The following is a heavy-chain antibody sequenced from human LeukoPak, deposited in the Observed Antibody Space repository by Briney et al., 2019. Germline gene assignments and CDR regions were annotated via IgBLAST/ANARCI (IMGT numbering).Heavy chain of an antibody. V-gene: IGHV4-61*09. CDR3: ARGAAAGTILEDYYHYMDV. CDR2: IYACGGT. J-gene: IGHJ6*03. Sequence: PSETLSLTCTVSGGSISSGSYYWSWIRQPAGKGLEWIGHIYACGGTKYNPPLESRVTISIDTSKNQLSLRLSSVTAADTAVYYCARGAAAGTILEDYYHYMDVWGKGTTVTISS. CDR1: GGSISSGSYY. D-gene: IGHD6-13*01.